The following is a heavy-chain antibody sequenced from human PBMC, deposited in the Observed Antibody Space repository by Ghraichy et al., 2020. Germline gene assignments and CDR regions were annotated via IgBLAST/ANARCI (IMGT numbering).Heavy chain of an antibody. Sequence: GSLRLSCAASGFTFSSYAMSWVRQAPGKGLEWVSAISGSGGSTYYADSVKGRFTISRDNSKNTLYLQMNSLRAEDTAVYYCAKENCIGGSCPAGPYYYYDGMDVWGQGTTVTVSS. CDR1: GFTFSSYA. CDR3: AKENCIGGSCPAGPYYYYDGMDV. D-gene: IGHD2-15*01. CDR2: ISGSGGST. J-gene: IGHJ6*02. V-gene: IGHV3-23*01.